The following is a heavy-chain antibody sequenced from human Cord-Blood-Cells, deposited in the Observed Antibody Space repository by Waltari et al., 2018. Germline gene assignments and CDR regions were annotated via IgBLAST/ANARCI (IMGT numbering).Heavy chain of an antibody. V-gene: IGHV3-13*01. D-gene: IGHD7-27*01. CDR1: GFPFCSYD. CDR2: IGTAGDT. Sequence: EVQLVESGGGLVQPGGSLRLSCAASGFPFCSYDIHWVRQATGKGLEWVSAIGTAGDTYYPGSVKGRFTISRENAKNSLYLQMNSLRAGDTAVYYCARDFPGDRAFDIWGQGTMVTVSS. J-gene: IGHJ3*02. CDR3: ARDFPGDRAFDI.